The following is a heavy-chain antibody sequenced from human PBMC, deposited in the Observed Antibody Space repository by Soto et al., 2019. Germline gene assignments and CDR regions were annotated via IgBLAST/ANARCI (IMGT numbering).Heavy chain of an antibody. V-gene: IGHV3-21*01. J-gene: IGHJ4*02. CDR3: AIPKDLIAVAGTDY. CDR1: GFSFSNYG. CDR2: ISSSSSYI. D-gene: IGHD6-19*01. Sequence: EVQLVESGGGLVRPGGSLRLSCAASGFSFSNYGMNWVRQAPGKGLEWVSSISSSSSYIYYADSVKGRFTISRDNARNSLYLQMNSLRAEDTAVYFFAIPKDLIAVAGTDYWGQGILVTGSS.